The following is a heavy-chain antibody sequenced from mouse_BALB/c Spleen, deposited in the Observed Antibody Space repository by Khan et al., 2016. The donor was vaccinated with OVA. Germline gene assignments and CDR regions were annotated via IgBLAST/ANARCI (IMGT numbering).Heavy chain of an antibody. D-gene: IGHD4-1*01. J-gene: IGHJ3*01. V-gene: IGHV1S136*01. CDR3: VREASSWDFSFPY. CDR2: INPDNADT. CDR1: GYTFTNYV. Sequence: VQLKQSGPELVEPGASVKMSCKASGYTFTNYVIHWVKQKPGQGLEWIGYINPDNADTRYNEKFKGKATLPSDLSSTSAYMELLSLAAEDSAVYDCVREASSWDFSFPYWGQGTLVTVSA.